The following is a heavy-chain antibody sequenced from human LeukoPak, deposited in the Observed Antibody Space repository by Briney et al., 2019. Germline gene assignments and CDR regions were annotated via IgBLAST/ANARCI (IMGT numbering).Heavy chain of an antibody. CDR1: GFTFSSCA. D-gene: IGHD3-10*01. CDR2: IYGTGGST. CDR3: AKDGYGSGNYYYCDY. Sequence: GGSLRLSCAASGFTFSSCAMAWVRQAPGKGLEWVSAIYGTGGSTSYADSVKGRFTISRDNSKNTLYLQMNSLTAEDTAVYYCAKDGYGSGNYYYCDYWGQGTLVTVSS. V-gene: IGHV3-23*01. J-gene: IGHJ4*02.